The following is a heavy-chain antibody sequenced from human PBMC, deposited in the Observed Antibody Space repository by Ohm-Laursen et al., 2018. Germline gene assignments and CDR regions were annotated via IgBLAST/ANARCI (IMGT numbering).Heavy chain of an antibody. Sequence: SLRLSCAATGFTFSSYAMSWVRQAPGKGLEWVSGISGSGGSTYYADSVKGRFTISRDNSKNTLYLQMNSLRAEDTAVYYCAKGLWFGIMGAFDIWGQGTMVTVSS. V-gene: IGHV3-23*01. CDR3: AKGLWFGIMGAFDI. J-gene: IGHJ3*02. D-gene: IGHD3-10*01. CDR2: ISGSGGST. CDR1: GFTFSSYA.